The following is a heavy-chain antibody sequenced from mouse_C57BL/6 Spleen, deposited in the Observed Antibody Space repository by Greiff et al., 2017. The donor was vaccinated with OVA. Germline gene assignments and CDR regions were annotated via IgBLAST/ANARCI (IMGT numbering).Heavy chain of an antibody. Sequence: VQLVESGPELVKPGASVKISCKASGYAFSSSWMNWVKQRPGKGLEWIGRIYPGDGDTNYNGKFKGKATLTADKSSSTAYMQLSSLTSEDSAVYFCARRLGPDYFDYWGQGTTLTVSS. CDR1: GYAFSSSW. CDR2: IYPGDGDT. V-gene: IGHV1-82*01. D-gene: IGHD4-1*01. J-gene: IGHJ2*01. CDR3: ARRLGPDYFDY.